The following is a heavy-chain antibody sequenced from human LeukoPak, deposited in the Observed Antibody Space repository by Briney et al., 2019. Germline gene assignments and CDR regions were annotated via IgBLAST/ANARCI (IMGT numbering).Heavy chain of an antibody. CDR3: ARNKKRNGSAQAGFDY. CDR1: GGSISSYY. Sequence: PSETLSLTCTVSGGSISSYYWSWIRQPPGKGLEWIGYIYYSGSTNYNPSLKSRVTISVDTSKNQFSLKLSSVTAADTAVYYCARNKKRNGSAQAGFDYWGPGTLVNVSS. J-gene: IGHJ4*01. V-gene: IGHV4-59*01. CDR2: IYYSGST. D-gene: IGHD2-8*01.